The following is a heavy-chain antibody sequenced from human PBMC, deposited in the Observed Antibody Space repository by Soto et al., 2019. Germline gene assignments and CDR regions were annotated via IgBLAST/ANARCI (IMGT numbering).Heavy chain of an antibody. CDR3: ARGQDRLVRYYSYYYGMDV. CDR1: GGSFSGYY. V-gene: IGHV4-34*01. Sequence: SETLSLTCAVYGGSFSGYYWSWIRQPPGKGLEWIGEINHSGSTNYNPSLKSRVTISVDTSKNQFSLKLSSVTAADTAVYYCARGQDRLVRYYSYYYGMDVWGQGTTVTVSS. D-gene: IGHD6-19*01. J-gene: IGHJ6*02. CDR2: INHSGST.